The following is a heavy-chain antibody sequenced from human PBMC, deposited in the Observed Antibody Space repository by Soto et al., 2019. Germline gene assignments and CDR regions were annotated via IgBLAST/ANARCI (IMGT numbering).Heavy chain of an antibody. CDR2: IYYSGST. CDR3: ARHRLSGSYRYFDY. V-gene: IGHV4-39*01. D-gene: IGHD1-26*01. Sequence: QLQLQESGPGLVKPSETLSLTCTVSGGSISSSSYYWGWIRQPPGKGLEWIGSIYYSGSTYYNPSLKSRVTISVDTSKNQFSLKLSSVTAADTAVYYCARHRLSGSYRYFDYWGQGTLVTVSS. J-gene: IGHJ4*02. CDR1: GGSISSSSYY.